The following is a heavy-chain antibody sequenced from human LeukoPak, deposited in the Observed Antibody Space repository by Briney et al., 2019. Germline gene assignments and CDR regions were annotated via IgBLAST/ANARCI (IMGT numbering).Heavy chain of an antibody. V-gene: IGHV3-53*01. CDR3: ARQSLWFGELNDAFDI. D-gene: IGHD3-10*01. Sequence: PGGSLGLSCAVSGFTVSSNYMSWVRQAPGKGLEWVSVIYSGGSTYYTDSVKGRFTISRDNSKNTLYLQMNSLRAEDTAVYYCARQSLWFGELNDAFDIWGQGTMVTVSS. CDR1: GFTVSSNY. CDR2: IYSGGST. J-gene: IGHJ3*02.